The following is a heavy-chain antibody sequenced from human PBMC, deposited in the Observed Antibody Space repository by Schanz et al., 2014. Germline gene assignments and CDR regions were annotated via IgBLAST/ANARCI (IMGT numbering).Heavy chain of an antibody. Sequence: QVQLVESGGGVVQPGRSLRLSCVTSGFTFGGYALHWVRQAPGKGLEWVAVISYDGSTKYYADSVKGRFTISRDNSKNTLYLQINSLRAEDTAVYYCASGGYCTNGVCNGGRNWFDPWGQGTLVTVSS. CDR3: ASGGYCTNGVCNGGRNWFDP. J-gene: IGHJ5*02. D-gene: IGHD2-8*01. CDR1: GFTFGGYA. V-gene: IGHV3-30-3*01. CDR2: ISYDGSTK.